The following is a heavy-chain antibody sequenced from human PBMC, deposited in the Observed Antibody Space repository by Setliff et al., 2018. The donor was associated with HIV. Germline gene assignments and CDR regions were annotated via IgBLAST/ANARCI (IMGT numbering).Heavy chain of an antibody. CDR2: IYWDDDT. CDR1: GFSLTTSGVG. V-gene: IGHV2-5*02. CDR3: AHQELGYCSGGSCPPPHAFDI. J-gene: IGHJ3*02. D-gene: IGHD2-15*01. Sequence: SGPTLVNPTQTLTLTCTFSGFSLTTSGVGVGWIRQSPGEAPEWLAMIYWDDDTRYRPSLKSRLSITKDTSKNQVVLTMTTMDPVDTATYYCAHQELGYCSGGSCPPPHAFDIWGQGTMVTVS.